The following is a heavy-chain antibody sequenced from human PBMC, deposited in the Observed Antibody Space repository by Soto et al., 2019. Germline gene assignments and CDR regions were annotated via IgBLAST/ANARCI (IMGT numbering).Heavy chain of an antibody. CDR2: IITIFGTA. V-gene: IGHV1-69*01. J-gene: IGHJ6*02. CDR3: AISNSSGWYRSYYYYGMDV. CDR1: GGTFSSYA. Sequence: QVQLVQSGAEVKKPGSSVKVSCKASGGTFSSYAISWVRQAPGQGLEWMGGIITIFGTANYAQKVQGRVTITADESTSTAYMELSSLRSEDTAVYYCAISNSSGWYRSYYYYGMDVWGQGTTVTVSS. D-gene: IGHD6-19*01.